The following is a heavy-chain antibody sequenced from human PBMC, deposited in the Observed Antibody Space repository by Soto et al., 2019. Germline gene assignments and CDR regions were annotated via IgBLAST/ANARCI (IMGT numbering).Heavy chain of an antibody. CDR2: VSSSGGST. CDR3: AKYSTSWRGGQFDY. Sequence: EVQLLESGGGLVQPGGSLRLSCAASGFTFSSYAMSWVRQAPGKGLEWVVAVSSSGGSTYYADSVKGRFTISRDNSTNTLYLQMNSLRAEDTAVYYCAKYSTSWRGGQFDYWGQGTLVTVSS. J-gene: IGHJ4*02. CDR1: GFTFSSYA. D-gene: IGHD6-13*01. V-gene: IGHV3-23*01.